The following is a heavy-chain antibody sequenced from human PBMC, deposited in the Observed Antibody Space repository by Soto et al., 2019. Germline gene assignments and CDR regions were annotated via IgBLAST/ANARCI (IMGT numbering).Heavy chain of an antibody. CDR1: GYTFTGYY. V-gene: IGHV1-2*02. CDR2: INPNSGGT. Sequence: ASVKVSCKASGYTFTGYYMHWVRQAPGQGLEWMGWINPNSGGTNYAQKFQGRVTMTRDTSISTAYMELSRLRSDDTAVYYCARVQGGFENLAWFEPWGQGTRVHVSS. J-gene: IGHJ5*02. D-gene: IGHD3-10*01. CDR3: ARVQGGFENLAWFEP.